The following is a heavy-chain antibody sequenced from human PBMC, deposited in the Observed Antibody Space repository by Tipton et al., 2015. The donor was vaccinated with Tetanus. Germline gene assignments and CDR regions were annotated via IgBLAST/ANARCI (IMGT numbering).Heavy chain of an antibody. Sequence: TLSLTCTVSRGSISRDIYNWGWVRQPPGRGLQWIGNINYYGTTYYSPSLKSRVTMSVDTPKNQFSLKLSSVTAADTAVYYCARVRTWRDGMDVWGQGTTVTVSS. CDR3: ARVRTWRDGMDV. CDR1: RGSISRDIYN. D-gene: IGHD1-14*01. J-gene: IGHJ6*02. V-gene: IGHV4-39*07. CDR2: INYYGTT.